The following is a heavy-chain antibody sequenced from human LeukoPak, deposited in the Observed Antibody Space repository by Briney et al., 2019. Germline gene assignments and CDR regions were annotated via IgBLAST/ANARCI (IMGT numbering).Heavy chain of an antibody. CDR1: GGSFSGYY. D-gene: IGHD3-22*01. CDR3: ARGGRSSGYYFDY. CDR2: IYHSGST. J-gene: IGHJ4*02. V-gene: IGHV4-34*01. Sequence: SETLSLTCAVYGGSFSGYYWSWIRQPPGKGLEWIGYIYHSGSTYYNPSLKSRVTISVDRSKNQFSLKLSSVTAADTAVYYCARGGRSSGYYFDYWGQGTLVTVSS.